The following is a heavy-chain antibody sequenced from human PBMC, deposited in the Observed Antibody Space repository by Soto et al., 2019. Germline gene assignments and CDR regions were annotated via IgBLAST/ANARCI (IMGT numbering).Heavy chain of an antibody. V-gene: IGHV1-3*01. J-gene: IGHJ4*02. Sequence: ASVKVSCKASGYTFTSYAMHWVRQAPGQRLEWMGWINAGNGNTKYSQKFQGRVTITRDTSASTAYMELSSLRSEDTAVYYCARYYYGSGSSRRHYYFDYWGQGTLVTVS. CDR3: ARYYYGSGSSRRHYYFDY. CDR2: INAGNGNT. D-gene: IGHD3-10*01. CDR1: GYTFTSYA.